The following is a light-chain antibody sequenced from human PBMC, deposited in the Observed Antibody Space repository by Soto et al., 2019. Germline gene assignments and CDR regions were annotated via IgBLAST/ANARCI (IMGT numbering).Light chain of an antibody. CDR2: ATS. Sequence: VLTQSPGPLSLSPGEKATLSCRTSPPISSSFLAWYQQRPGQTPRLLMYATSSRASGVPDRFSGSGSGTDFTLTINRLEPEDFAVYYCQQYSFTPWTFGQGTKVEIK. J-gene: IGKJ1*01. V-gene: IGKV3-20*01. CDR1: PPISSSF. CDR3: QQYSFTPWT.